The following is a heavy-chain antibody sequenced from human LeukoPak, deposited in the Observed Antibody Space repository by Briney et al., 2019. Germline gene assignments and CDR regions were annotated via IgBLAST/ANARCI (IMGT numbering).Heavy chain of an antibody. Sequence: ASVKVSCKASGYTFTGYYMHWVRQAPGQGLEWMGWISAYNGNTNYAQKLQGRVTMTTDTSTSTAYMELRSLRSDDTAVYYRARATYSYSYGSYYYYYMDVWGKGTTVTVSS. V-gene: IGHV1-18*04. CDR1: GYTFTGYY. CDR2: ISAYNGNT. D-gene: IGHD5-18*01. J-gene: IGHJ6*03. CDR3: ARATYSYSYGSYYYYYMDV.